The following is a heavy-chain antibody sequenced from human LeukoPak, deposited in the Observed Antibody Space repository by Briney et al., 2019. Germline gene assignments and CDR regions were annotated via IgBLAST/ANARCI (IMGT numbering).Heavy chain of an antibody. CDR2: IYYSGST. J-gene: IGHJ6*02. D-gene: IGHD1-26*01. CDR1: GGSISNYY. Sequence: SETLSLTCTVSGGSISNYYWSWIRQPPGKGLEWIGYIYYSGSTNYNPSLKSRVTISVDTSKNQLSLKLSSVTAADTAVYYCARVGGTNYYYYGMDVWGQGTTVTVSS. CDR3: ARVGGTNYYYYGMDV. V-gene: IGHV4-59*01.